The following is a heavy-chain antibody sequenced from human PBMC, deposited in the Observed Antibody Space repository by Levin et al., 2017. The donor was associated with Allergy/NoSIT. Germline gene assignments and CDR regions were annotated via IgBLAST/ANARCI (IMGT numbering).Heavy chain of an antibody. CDR3: AKDRVLLWFRDRADYFDY. Sequence: GGSLRLSCAASGFTFSSYAMSWVRQAPGKGLEWVSAISGSGGSTYYADSVKGRFTISRDNSKNTLYLQMNSLRAEDTAVYYCAKDRVLLWFRDRADYFDYWGQGTLVTVSS. V-gene: IGHV3-23*01. CDR2: ISGSGGST. J-gene: IGHJ4*02. CDR1: GFTFSSYA. D-gene: IGHD3-10*01.